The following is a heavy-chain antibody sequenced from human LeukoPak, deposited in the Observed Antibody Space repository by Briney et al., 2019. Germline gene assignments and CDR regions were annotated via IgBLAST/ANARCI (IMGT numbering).Heavy chain of an antibody. CDR2: IYYSGST. D-gene: IGHD5-24*01. Sequence: SETLSLTCTVSGGSTSSYYWSWIRQPPGKGLEWIGYIYYSGSTNYNPSLKSRVTISVDTSKNQFSLKLSSVTAADTAVYYCAREVGLATITGDAFDIWGQGTMVTVSS. J-gene: IGHJ3*02. CDR3: AREVGLATITGDAFDI. CDR1: GGSTSSYY. V-gene: IGHV4-59*01.